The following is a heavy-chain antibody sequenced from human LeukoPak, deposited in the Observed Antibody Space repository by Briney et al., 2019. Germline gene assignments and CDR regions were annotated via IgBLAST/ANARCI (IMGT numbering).Heavy chain of an antibody. CDR1: GFTFSNNA. CDR2: ISGSGGST. D-gene: IGHD6-13*01. Sequence: GGSLRLSCAASGFTFSNNAMHWVRQAPGKGLEWVSAISGSGGSTYYADSVKGRFTISRDNSKNTLYLQMNSLRAEDTAVYYCAKVWGSSWPQPQYYFDYWGQGTLVTVSS. J-gene: IGHJ4*02. CDR3: AKVWGSSWPQPQYYFDY. V-gene: IGHV3-23*01.